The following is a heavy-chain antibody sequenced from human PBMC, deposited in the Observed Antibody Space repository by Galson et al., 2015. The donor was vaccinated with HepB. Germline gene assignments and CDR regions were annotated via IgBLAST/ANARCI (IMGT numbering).Heavy chain of an antibody. CDR1: GYTFNSYW. CDR3: ARRSCSTTNCYSDAFDI. D-gene: IGHD2-2*02. Sequence: QSGAEVKKPGESLRISCKGSGYTFNSYWINWVRQKPGKGLEWMGRIDPNDPFASYSPSFQGHVTISADTSTSTAYLQWSSLQASDTAIYYCARRSCSTTNCYSDAFDIWGQGTLVIVSS. J-gene: IGHJ3*02. V-gene: IGHV5-10-1*01. CDR2: IDPNDPFA.